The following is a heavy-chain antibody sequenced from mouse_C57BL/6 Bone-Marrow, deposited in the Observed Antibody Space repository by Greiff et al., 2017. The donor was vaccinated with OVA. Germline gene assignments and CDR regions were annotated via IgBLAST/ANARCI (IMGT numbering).Heavy chain of an antibody. CDR2: IYPGNSDT. V-gene: IGHV1-5*01. CDR3: TVYGSSYYWYFDV. CDR1: GYTFTSYW. Sequence: VHVKQSGTVLARPGASVKMSCKTSGYTFTSYWMHWVKQRPGQGLEWIGAIYPGNSDTSYNQKFKGKAKLTAVTSASTAYMELSSLTNEDSAVYYCTVYGSSYYWYFDVWGTGTTVTVSS. D-gene: IGHD1-1*01. J-gene: IGHJ1*03.